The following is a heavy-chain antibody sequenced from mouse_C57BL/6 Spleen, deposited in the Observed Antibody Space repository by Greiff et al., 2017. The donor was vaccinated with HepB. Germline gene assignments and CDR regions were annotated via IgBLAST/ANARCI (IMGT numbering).Heavy chain of an antibody. CDR2: INPNNGGT. J-gene: IGHJ2*01. V-gene: IGHV1-18*01. CDR1: GYTFTDYN. CDR3: ARVLYDGSYFDY. D-gene: IGHD2-3*01. Sequence: VHVKQSGPELVKPGASVKIPCKASGYTFTDYNMDWVKQSHGKSLEWIGDINPNNGGTIYNQKFKGKATLTVDKSSSTAYMELRSLTSEDTAVYYCARVLYDGSYFDYWGQGTTLTVSS.